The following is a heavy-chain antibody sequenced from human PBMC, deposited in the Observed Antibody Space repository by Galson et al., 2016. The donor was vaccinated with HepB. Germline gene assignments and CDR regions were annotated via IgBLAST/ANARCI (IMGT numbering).Heavy chain of an antibody. CDR3: ASDAVGAAQLGY. V-gene: IGHV3-30*04. Sequence: SLRLSCAASGFTFSNYVIHWVRQAPGKGLEWVAFISYDGSNKKYADSVKGRFTISRDNSKNTLYLQMNSLRPEDTAVYYCASDAVGAAQLGYWGQGTLVTGSS. J-gene: IGHJ4*02. CDR1: GFTFSNYV. CDR2: ISYDGSNK. D-gene: IGHD1-26*01.